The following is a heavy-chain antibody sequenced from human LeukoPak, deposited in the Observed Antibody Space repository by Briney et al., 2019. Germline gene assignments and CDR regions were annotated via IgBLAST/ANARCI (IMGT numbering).Heavy chain of an antibody. CDR2: TTSSGGTI. D-gene: IGHD3-16*01. V-gene: IGHV3-48*02. Sequence: GGSLRLSCAAFGFTFSSYSMNWVRQAPGKGLEWLSYTTSSGGTIYYADSVKGRFTISRDNAENSLYLQMNSLRDEDTAVYYCARDQGRPYYALFQDWGQGTLVTVSS. CDR3: ARDQGRPYYALFQD. J-gene: IGHJ1*01. CDR1: GFTFSSYS.